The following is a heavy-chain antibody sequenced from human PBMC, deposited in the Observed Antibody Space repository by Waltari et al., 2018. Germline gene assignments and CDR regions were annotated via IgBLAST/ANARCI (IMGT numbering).Heavy chain of an antibody. CDR3: ARGNGYCSGGSCYSDFRY. J-gene: IGHJ4*02. CDR1: GGSFSGYS. CDR2: INHSGST. D-gene: IGHD2-15*01. V-gene: IGHV4-34*01. Sequence: QVQLQQWGAGLLKPSETLSLTCAVYGGSFSGYSWSWIRQPPGKGLEWIGEINHSGSTNYNPSLKSRVTISVDTSKNQFSLKLSSVTAADTAVYYCARGNGYCSGGSCYSDFRYWGQGTLVTVSS.